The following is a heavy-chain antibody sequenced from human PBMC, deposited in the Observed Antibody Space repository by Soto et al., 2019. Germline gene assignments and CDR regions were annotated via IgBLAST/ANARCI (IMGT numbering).Heavy chain of an antibody. CDR2: ISAYNGNR. CDR3: ARAQGLLVGATMY. D-gene: IGHD1-26*01. Sequence: SVTVSCNASAYTFTSYGIIWVRQAPGQGLEWMGWISAYNGNRNYAQKLQGRVTMTTDTSTSTAYMELRSLRSDDTAVYYCARAQGLLVGATMYWGQGTLVTVSS. V-gene: IGHV1-18*01. CDR1: AYTFTSYG. J-gene: IGHJ4*02.